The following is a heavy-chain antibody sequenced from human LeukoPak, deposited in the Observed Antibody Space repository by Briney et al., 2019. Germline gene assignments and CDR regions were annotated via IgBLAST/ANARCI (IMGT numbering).Heavy chain of an antibody. D-gene: IGHD3-10*01. CDR1: GFTFSSYS. CDR3: AGDGLRAGSGSYVRWFDP. Sequence: PGGSLRLSCAASGFTFSSYSMNWVRQAPGKGLEWVSSISSSSSYIYYADSVKGRFAISRDNAKNSLYLQMNSLRAEDTAVYYCAGDGLRAGSGSYVRWFDPWGQGTLVTVSS. V-gene: IGHV3-21*01. J-gene: IGHJ5*02. CDR2: ISSSSSYI.